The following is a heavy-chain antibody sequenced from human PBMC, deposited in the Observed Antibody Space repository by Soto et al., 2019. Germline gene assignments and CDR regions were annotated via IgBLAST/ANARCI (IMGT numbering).Heavy chain of an antibody. CDR3: ARVNYDNSHAFDV. J-gene: IGHJ3*01. D-gene: IGHD3-22*01. Sequence: QVQLVQSGAEVKKPGASVKVSCKASGYTFTSYGISWVRQAPGQGLEWMGWISAYNGNTNYAQKVQGRVSMTTDTSTSTAYTELRSLRAEDTAVYHCARVNYDNSHAFDVWGQGTMVAVSS. CDR1: GYTFTSYG. V-gene: IGHV1-18*01. CDR2: ISAYNGNT.